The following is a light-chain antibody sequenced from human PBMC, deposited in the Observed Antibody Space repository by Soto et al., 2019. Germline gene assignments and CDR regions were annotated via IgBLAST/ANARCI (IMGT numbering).Light chain of an antibody. CDR1: QSISSY. V-gene: IGKV1-39*01. CDR3: QQFGGSFS. J-gene: IGKJ4*01. Sequence: DIQMTQSPSSLSASVGDRVTITCRASQSISSYLNWYQQKPGKAPKLLIYAGSSLQSGVPSRFSGRGSGADFTLTISSLQPEDFAVYYCQQFGGSFSFGGGTKVEI. CDR2: AGS.